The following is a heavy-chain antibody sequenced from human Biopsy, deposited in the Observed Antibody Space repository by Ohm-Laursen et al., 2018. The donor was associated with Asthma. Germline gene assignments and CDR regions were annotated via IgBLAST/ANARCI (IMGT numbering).Heavy chain of an antibody. Sequence: ESLRISCKASGYTFSDSWLGWVRQMPGKGLEWMGIIFAANSETKYSPSFQGQVTISADMPISTAFLQWSSLKASGTAIYYCARFIDGTFFVDYWGQGTLVTVSS. CDR2: IFAANSET. CDR1: GYTFSDSW. CDR3: ARFIDGTFFVDY. J-gene: IGHJ4*02. D-gene: IGHD1-7*01. V-gene: IGHV5-51*04.